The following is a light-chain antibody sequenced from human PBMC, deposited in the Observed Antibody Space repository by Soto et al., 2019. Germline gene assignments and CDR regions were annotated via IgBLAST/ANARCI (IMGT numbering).Light chain of an antibody. Sequence: QSVLTQPASVSGSPGQSITISCTGTSSDVGSYNLVSWYQQHPGKAPKLMIYEVSKRPSGVSNRFSGSKSGNTASLTISGLQAEDEADYYCRSYAGSSTLVVFGGGTKLTVL. CDR1: SSDVGSYNL. J-gene: IGLJ2*01. CDR3: RSYAGSSTLVV. CDR2: EVS. V-gene: IGLV2-23*02.